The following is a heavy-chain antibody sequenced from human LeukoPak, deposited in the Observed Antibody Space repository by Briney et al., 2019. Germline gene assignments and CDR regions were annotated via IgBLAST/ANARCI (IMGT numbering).Heavy chain of an antibody. CDR2: ISYHARDQ. D-gene: IGHD2-8*01. CDR1: GFTSSDHA. V-gene: IGHV3-30*04. CDR3: AAQPCINGICYLDY. Sequence: GGSLRLSCTASGFTSSDHAMHWVRQAPGKGLEWVTVISYHARDQFYADSVKGRFTVSRDNSRNILYLQMNSLRVEDSAVYYCAAQPCINGICYLDYWGQGALVTVSS. J-gene: IGHJ4*02.